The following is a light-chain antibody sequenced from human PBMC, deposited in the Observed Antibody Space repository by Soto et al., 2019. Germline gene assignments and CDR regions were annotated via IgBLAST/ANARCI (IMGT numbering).Light chain of an antibody. Sequence: DIQMTQSPSTLSASVGDRVTITCRASQSISAWLAWYQQIPGKAPKLLIYDASSLESGVPSRFSGSGSGTEFTLTISGLQPDDFATYYGQQYSSYPYTFGQGTNLGIK. CDR1: QSISAW. CDR2: DAS. V-gene: IGKV1-5*01. J-gene: IGKJ2*01. CDR3: QQYSSYPYT.